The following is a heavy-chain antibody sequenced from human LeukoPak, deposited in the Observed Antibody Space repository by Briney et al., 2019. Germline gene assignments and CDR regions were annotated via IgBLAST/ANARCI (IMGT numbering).Heavy chain of an antibody. CDR1: GYTLTELS. J-gene: IGHJ5*02. CDR2: FDPEDGET. CDR3: ARGGVVPAAKWFDP. V-gene: IGHV1-24*01. D-gene: IGHD2-2*01. Sequence: ASVKVSCKVSGYTLTELSMHWVRQAPGKGLEWMGGFDPEDGETIYAQKFQGWVTMTRDTSISTAYMELSRLRSDDTAVYYCARGGVVPAAKWFDPWGQGTLVTVSS.